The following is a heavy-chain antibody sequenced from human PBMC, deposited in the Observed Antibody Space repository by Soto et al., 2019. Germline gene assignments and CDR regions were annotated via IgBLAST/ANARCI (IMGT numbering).Heavy chain of an antibody. V-gene: IGHV1-69*02. CDR1: GGTFSSYT. CDR3: ARALMVRGVTNWFDP. D-gene: IGHD3-10*01. CDR2: IIPILGIA. Sequence: SVKVSCKASGGTFSSYTISWVRQAPGQGLEWMGRIIPILGIANYAQKFQGRVTITADKSTSTAYMELSSLRSEDTAVYYCARALMVRGVTNWFDPWGQGTLVTVSS. J-gene: IGHJ5*02.